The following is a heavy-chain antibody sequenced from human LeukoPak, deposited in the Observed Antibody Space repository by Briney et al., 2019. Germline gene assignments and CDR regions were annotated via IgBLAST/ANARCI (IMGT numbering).Heavy chain of an antibody. Sequence: GGSLRLSCATSGFSFNKYGMHWVRQAPGKGLEWVAALLYDGNTKHYADSVKGRFTISRDISKNTFYLQMNSLTAEDTAVYYCARDHRPEIQYYYMDVWGKGTTVAVSS. D-gene: IGHD1-14*01. CDR2: LLYDGNTK. J-gene: IGHJ6*03. CDR3: ARDHRPEIQYYYMDV. V-gene: IGHV3-33*01. CDR1: GFSFNKYG.